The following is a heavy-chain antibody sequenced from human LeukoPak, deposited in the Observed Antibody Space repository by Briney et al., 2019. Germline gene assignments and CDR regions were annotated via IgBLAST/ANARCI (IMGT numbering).Heavy chain of an antibody. CDR1: GDSISSHC. V-gene: IGHV4-59*11. J-gene: IGHJ6*03. D-gene: IGHD6-13*01. CDR2: VYYTGST. CDR3: ARGPVYSNSYYYYYYMDV. Sequence: PSETLSLTCTVSGDSISSHCWSWIRQPPGKGLEWLGYVYYTGSTDYNPSLNSRLTISVDTSKNQFSLKLTSVTAADTAVYYCARGPVYSNSYYYYYYMDVWGKGTTVTVYS.